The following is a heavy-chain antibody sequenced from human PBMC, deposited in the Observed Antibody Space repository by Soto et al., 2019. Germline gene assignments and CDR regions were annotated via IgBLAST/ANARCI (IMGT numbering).Heavy chain of an antibody. J-gene: IGHJ3*02. CDR2: ISYDGSNK. D-gene: IGHD4-17*01. CDR3: ARDLRLSYGDYGTDAFDI. V-gene: IGHV3-30-3*01. CDR1: GFTFSSYA. Sequence: QVQLVESGGGVVQPGRSLRLSCAASGFTFSSYAMHWVRQAPGKGLEWVAVISYDGSNKYYADSVQGRFTISRDNYKNTLYLQMNSLRAEDTAVYYCARDLRLSYGDYGTDAFDIWGQGTMVTVSS.